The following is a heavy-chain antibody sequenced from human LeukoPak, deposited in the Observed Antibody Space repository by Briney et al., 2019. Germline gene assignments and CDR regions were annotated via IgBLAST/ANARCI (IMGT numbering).Heavy chain of an antibody. CDR1: GGSISSSSYY. Sequence: SETLSLTCTVSGGSISSSSYYWGWIRQPPGKGLEWIGSIYYSGSTYYNPSLKSRVTISVDTSKNQFSLKLSSVTAADTAVYYCARVVRGPEKFDPWGQGTLVTVSS. CDR2: IYYSGST. D-gene: IGHD3-10*01. CDR3: ARVVRGPEKFDP. J-gene: IGHJ5*02. V-gene: IGHV4-39*01.